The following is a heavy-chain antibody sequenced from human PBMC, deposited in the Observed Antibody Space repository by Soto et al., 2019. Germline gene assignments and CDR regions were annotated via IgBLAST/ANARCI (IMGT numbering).Heavy chain of an antibody. V-gene: IGHV1-8*01. J-gene: IGHJ4*02. CDR1: GYTFTRYD. CDR2: MNPFSGNA. Sequence: QVQLVQSGAEVKKPGASVRVSCKASGYTFTRYDIYWVRQATGQGLEWMGWMNPFSGNAVYRPKFQDRVTMPRDTSINTAYMEMSGLRSEDTAVYYCTRGQGNHWGQGSLVTVSS. CDR3: TRGQGNH.